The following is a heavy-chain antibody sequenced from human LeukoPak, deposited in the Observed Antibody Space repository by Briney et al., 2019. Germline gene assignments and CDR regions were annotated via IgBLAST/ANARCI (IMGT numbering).Heavy chain of an antibody. CDR3: AIAFWLAAPSV. J-gene: IGHJ6*02. Sequence: ASVKVSCKTSGYTFTTNHMHWVRQAPGQGLEWMGIINPSDGRTTYAQKFQGRVTITADESTSTAYMELSSLRSEDTAVYYCAIAFWLAAPSVWGQGTTVTVSS. CDR1: GYTFTTNH. CDR2: INPSDGRT. D-gene: IGHD3-9*01. V-gene: IGHV1-46*01.